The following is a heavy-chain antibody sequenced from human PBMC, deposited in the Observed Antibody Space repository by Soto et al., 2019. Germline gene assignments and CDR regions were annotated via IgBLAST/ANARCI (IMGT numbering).Heavy chain of an antibody. D-gene: IGHD3-10*01. CDR2: INAGNGNT. J-gene: IGHJ3*02. CDR1: GYTFTSYA. V-gene: IGHV1-3*01. CDR3: ASPLDPDGSGSYLGAFDI. Sequence: ASVKVSCKASGYTFTSYAMHWVRQAPGQRLEWMGWINAGNGNTKYSQKFQGRVTITRDTSASTAYMELSSLRSEDTAVYYCASPLDPDGSGSYLGAFDIWGQGTMVTVSS.